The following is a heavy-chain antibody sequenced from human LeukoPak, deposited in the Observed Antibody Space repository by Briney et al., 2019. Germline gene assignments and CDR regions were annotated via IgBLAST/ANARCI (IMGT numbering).Heavy chain of an antibody. J-gene: IGHJ4*02. V-gene: IGHV3-23*01. CDR2: ISGSGGST. D-gene: IGHD2-2*01. CDR1: GFTFSSYA. CDR3: AKGVVPAALLSADY. Sequence: GGSLRLSCAASGFTFSSYAMIWVRQAPGKGLEWVSTISGSGGSTYYADSVKGRFTISRDNSKNTPYLQMNSLRAEDTAVYYCAKGVVPAALLSADYWGQGTLVTVSS.